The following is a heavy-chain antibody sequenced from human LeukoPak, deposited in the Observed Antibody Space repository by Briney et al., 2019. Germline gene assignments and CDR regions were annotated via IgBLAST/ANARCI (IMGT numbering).Heavy chain of an antibody. J-gene: IGHJ5*02. CDR2: INHSGST. CDR1: GGSFSGYY. Sequence: MPSETLSLTCAVYGGSFSGYYWSWIRQPPGKGLEWIGEINHSGSTNYNPSLKSRVTISVDTSKNQFSLKLSSVTAADTAVYYCARGDGHNWFDPWGQGTLVTVSS. V-gene: IGHV4-34*01. CDR3: ARGDGHNWFDP.